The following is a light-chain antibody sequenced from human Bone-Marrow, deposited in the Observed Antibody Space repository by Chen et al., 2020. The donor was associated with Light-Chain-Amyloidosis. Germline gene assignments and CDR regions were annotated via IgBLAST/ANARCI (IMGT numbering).Light chain of an antibody. CDR3: QAWDSSTLWV. CDR2: QDS. J-gene: IGLJ2*01. Sequence: SYELTQPPSVSVSPGQPASITCSGDKLGDKYACWYQQKPGQSPVLVIYQDSKRPSGIPERFSGSNSGNTATLTISGTQAMDEADYYCQAWDSSTLWVFGGGTKLTVL. V-gene: IGLV3-1*01. CDR1: KLGDKY.